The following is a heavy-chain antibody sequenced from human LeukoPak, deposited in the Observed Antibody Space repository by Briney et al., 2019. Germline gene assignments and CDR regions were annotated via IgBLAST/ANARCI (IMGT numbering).Heavy chain of an antibody. J-gene: IGHJ4*02. CDR1: GFTFSTYA. CDR2: ISGGSDGT. CDR3: AKDLHGSGTYFDY. Sequence: GGSLRLSCAASGFTFSTYAMTWVRQAPGKGLEWVSTISGGSDGTYYADSVKGRFTISSDNSKNTLYLQMSNLRVDDTAVYYCAKDLHGSGTYFDYWGQGTLVPVSS. V-gene: IGHV3-23*01. D-gene: IGHD3-10*01.